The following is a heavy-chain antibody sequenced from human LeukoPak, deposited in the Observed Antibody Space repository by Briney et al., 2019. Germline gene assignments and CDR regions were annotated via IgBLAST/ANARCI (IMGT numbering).Heavy chain of an antibody. CDR2: IRYDGSNK. V-gene: IGHV3-30*02. CDR1: GFSFSGYG. D-gene: IGHD3-22*01. Sequence: GGSLRLSCAASGFSFSGYGMHWVRQAPGKGLEWVAFIRYDGSNKYYADSVKGRFTISRDNSKNTLYLQMNSLRAEDTAVYYCARGGGYYDSSGSSDDAFDIWGQGTMVTVSS. J-gene: IGHJ3*02. CDR3: ARGGGYYDSSGSSDDAFDI.